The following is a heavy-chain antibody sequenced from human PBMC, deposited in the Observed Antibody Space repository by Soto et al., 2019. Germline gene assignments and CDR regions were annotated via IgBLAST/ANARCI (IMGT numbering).Heavy chain of an antibody. V-gene: IGHV1-2*04. D-gene: IGHD6-13*01. CDR1: GYTFTGYY. Sequence: ASVKVSCKASGYTFTGYYMHWVRQAPGQGLEWIGWITPNRGGTNYAQKFQGWVTMTRDTSISTAYMELSRLRSDDTAVYSCARSQAAGGISPPFWLDPWRQRTLGTF. CDR3: ARSQAAGGISPPFWLDP. CDR2: ITPNRGGT. J-gene: IGHJ5*02.